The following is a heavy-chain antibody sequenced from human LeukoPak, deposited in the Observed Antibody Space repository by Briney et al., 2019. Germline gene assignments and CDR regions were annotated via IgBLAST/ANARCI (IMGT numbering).Heavy chain of an antibody. CDR3: ASPLWGSVGS. Sequence: PGGSLRLSGAASGFTVSSNCITWVRQAPGKGLEWVSVIYNTGDTYYADSVKGRFTISRDNSKNTVYLQMNSLRAEDTAVYYCASPLWGSVGSWGQGTLVTVSS. CDR2: IYNTGDT. J-gene: IGHJ5*02. D-gene: IGHD5-18*01. CDR1: GFTVSSNC. V-gene: IGHV3-66*01.